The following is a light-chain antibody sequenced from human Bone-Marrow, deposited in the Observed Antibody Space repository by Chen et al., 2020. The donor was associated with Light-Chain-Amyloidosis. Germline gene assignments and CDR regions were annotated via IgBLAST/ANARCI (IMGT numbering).Light chain of an antibody. CDR2: EVT. CDR1: SSHVGGDNH. Sequence: QSALTQPASVPGSPGQSLTTSCTGTSSHVGGDNHFSWYQQHPDKAPKLMIYEVTNRPSWVPARFSGSKSDNPASLTISGLQTEDEADYFCSSYTITNTLVFGSGTRVTVL. V-gene: IGLV2-14*01. CDR3: SSYTITNTLV. J-gene: IGLJ1*01.